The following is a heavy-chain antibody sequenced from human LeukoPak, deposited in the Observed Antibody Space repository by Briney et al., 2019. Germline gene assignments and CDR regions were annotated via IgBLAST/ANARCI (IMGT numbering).Heavy chain of an antibody. J-gene: IGHJ4*02. CDR1: GASISSYY. CDR2: ISYSGNT. V-gene: IGHV4-59*01. Sequence: SSETLSLTCTVSGASISSYYWSWIRQPPGKGLEWIGYISYSGNTEYNPSLKSRVTISVDTSKNQLSLKLTSVTAADTAVYYCARDNLDSAMAFDYWGQGTLVTVSS. D-gene: IGHD5-18*01. CDR3: ARDNLDSAMAFDY.